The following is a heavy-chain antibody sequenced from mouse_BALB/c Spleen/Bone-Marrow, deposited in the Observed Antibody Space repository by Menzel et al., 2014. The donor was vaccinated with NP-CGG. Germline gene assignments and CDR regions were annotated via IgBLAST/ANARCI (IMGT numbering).Heavy chain of an antibody. V-gene: IGHV14-3*02. D-gene: IGHD1-1*01. CDR2: IDPANGNT. CDR1: GFNIKDTY. Sequence: VQLQQSGAELVKPGASVKLSCTASGFNIKDTYMHWVKQRPEQGLEWIGRIDPANGNTKYDPKFQGKATITADTSSNTAYLQLSSLTSKDTAVYYCALYYYGSSGFAYWGQGTLATVSA. J-gene: IGHJ3*01. CDR3: ALYYYGSSGFAY.